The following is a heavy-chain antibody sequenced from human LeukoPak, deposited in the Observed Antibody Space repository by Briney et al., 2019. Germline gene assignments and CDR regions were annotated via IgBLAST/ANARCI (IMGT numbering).Heavy chain of an antibody. CDR3: ARDGLGGAFDI. J-gene: IGHJ3*02. V-gene: IGHV3-30*01. CDR2: ISYDRGNT. Sequence: GGSLRLSCAASGFTFRSNAMHWVRQDPGKGLEWVALISYDRGNTYYVDSVKGRFTISRDTAKNTLYLKMNSLRPEDTAVYYCARDGLGGAFDIWGQGTTVTVSS. CDR1: GFTFRSNA.